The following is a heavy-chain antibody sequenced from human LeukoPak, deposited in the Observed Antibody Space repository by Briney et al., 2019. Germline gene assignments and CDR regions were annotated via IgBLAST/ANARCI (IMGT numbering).Heavy chain of an antibody. J-gene: IGHJ4*02. CDR1: GYIFTSYW. D-gene: IGHD2-2*01. V-gene: IGHV5-51*01. Sequence: GESLQISCKGSGYIFTSYWIGWVRQLPGKGLEWVGIIYPNDSNTRDSPSFQGQVTISADKSISTAYLHWSSLKASDTAIYYCARRRGSSTGQFDYWGQGTLVTVSS. CDR2: IYPNDSNT. CDR3: ARRRGSSTGQFDY.